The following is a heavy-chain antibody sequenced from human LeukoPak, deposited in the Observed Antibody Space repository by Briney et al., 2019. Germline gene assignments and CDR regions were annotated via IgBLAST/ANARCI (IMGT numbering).Heavy chain of an antibody. CDR2: ILYDGRNK. CDR3: AKDLMKTGYCSGASCYGRTD. J-gene: IGHJ4*02. Sequence: GGSLRLSCTASGFTFSNFAIHWVRQAPGKGLEWVAVILYDGRNKYYGDSVEGRFTISRDNSKNTVYLEMNSLRAEDTAVYYCAKDLMKTGYCSGASCYGRTDWGQGTLVTVSS. V-gene: IGHV3-30*18. CDR1: GFTFSNFA. D-gene: IGHD2-15*01.